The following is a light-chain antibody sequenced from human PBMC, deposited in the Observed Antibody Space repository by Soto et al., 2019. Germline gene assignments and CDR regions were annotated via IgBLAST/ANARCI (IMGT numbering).Light chain of an antibody. CDR1: QGISST. Sequence: AIQLTQSPSSLSASVGDRVTITCRASQGISSTLAWYQQKPGKAPKLLIYHASSLESGVPARFSGSGSGTDFTLTISSLQPEDFATYYCQQFNSYPITFGQGTRLEIK. CDR3: QQFNSYPIT. V-gene: IGKV1-13*02. CDR2: HAS. J-gene: IGKJ5*01.